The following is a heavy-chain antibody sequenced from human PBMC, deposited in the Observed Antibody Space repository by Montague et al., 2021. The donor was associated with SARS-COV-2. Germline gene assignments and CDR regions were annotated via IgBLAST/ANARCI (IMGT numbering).Heavy chain of an antibody. Sequence: SETLSLTCAVYGGSFSGYYWKWIRQPPGKGLEWIGEINHGGSTKYSPSLKSRLTISADTSKNQFSLKLTSVAAADTAVYYCARLRDGVVPSPILGVGPYYSYYYMDVWGRGTTVTVSS. CDR1: GGSFSGYY. J-gene: IGHJ6*03. D-gene: IGHD3-10*01. V-gene: IGHV4-34*01. CDR3: ARLRDGVVPSPILGVGPYYSYYYMDV. CDR2: INHGGST.